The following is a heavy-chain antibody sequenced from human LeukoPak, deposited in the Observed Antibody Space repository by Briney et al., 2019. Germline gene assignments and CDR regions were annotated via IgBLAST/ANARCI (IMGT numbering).Heavy chain of an antibody. Sequence: ASVKVSCKTSGYTFTSYDINWVRQATGQGLEWMGWMNPNSGNTGYAQKLQGRVTMTRNTSISTAYMELSSLGSEDTAVYYCARAPEWGKSNYYYYMDVWGKGTTVTVSS. J-gene: IGHJ6*03. CDR3: ARAPEWGKSNYYYYMDV. CDR1: GYTFTSYD. CDR2: MNPNSGNT. D-gene: IGHD1-26*01. V-gene: IGHV1-8*01.